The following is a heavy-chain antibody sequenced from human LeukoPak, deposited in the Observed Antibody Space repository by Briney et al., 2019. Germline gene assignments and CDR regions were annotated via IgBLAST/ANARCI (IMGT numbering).Heavy chain of an antibody. Sequence: ASVKVSCKASGYTFTSYDINWVRQATGQGLEWMGSINPNSGNTGYAQKLQGRVTMTTDTSTSTAYMELRSLRSDDTAVYYCARGDIVGATVTNFDYWGQGTLVTVSS. CDR3: ARGDIVGATVTNFDY. V-gene: IGHV1-8*02. CDR2: INPNSGNT. D-gene: IGHD1-26*01. J-gene: IGHJ4*02. CDR1: GYTFTSYD.